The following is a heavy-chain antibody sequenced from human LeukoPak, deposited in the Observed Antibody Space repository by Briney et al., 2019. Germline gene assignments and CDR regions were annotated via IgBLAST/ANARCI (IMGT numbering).Heavy chain of an antibody. Sequence: SEAPSLTCAVSGGSFSGYSWSWIRQSPGKGLEWIADIIHSGSTNYNSSLKSRVTISLDTSKNQFSLNLTSVTAADTAVYYCARGLTELGTAYYYYMDVWGKGTTVIVSS. D-gene: IGHD7-27*01. V-gene: IGHV4-34*01. CDR3: ARGLTELGTAYYYYMDV. J-gene: IGHJ6*03. CDR2: IIHSGST. CDR1: GGSFSGYS.